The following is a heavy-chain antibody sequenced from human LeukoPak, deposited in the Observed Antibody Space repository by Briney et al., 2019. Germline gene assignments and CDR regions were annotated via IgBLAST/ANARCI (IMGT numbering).Heavy chain of an antibody. J-gene: IGHJ3*02. Sequence: GGSLRLSCAASGFTFSTFGMHWVRQAPGKGLEWVAVIWYDGSNKYYADSVKGRFTISRDNSKNTLYLQMNGLRAEDTAVYYCARVAWPDAFDIWGQGTMVTVS. CDR3: ARVAWPDAFDI. V-gene: IGHV3-33*08. CDR2: IWYDGSNK. CDR1: GFTFSTFG. D-gene: IGHD5-24*01.